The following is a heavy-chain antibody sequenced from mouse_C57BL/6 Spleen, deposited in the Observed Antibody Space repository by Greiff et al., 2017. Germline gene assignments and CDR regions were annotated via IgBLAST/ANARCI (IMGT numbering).Heavy chain of an antibody. Sequence: VKLVESGAELARPGASVKLSCKASGYTFTSYGISWVKQRTGQGLEWIGEIYPRSGNTYYNEKFKGKATLTADKSSSTAYMELSSLTSEDSAVYFCARALYYYGSSYTFAYWGQGTLVTVAA. CDR3: ARALYYYGSSYTFAY. CDR1: GYTFTSYG. J-gene: IGHJ3*01. V-gene: IGHV1-81*01. CDR2: IYPRSGNT. D-gene: IGHD1-1*01.